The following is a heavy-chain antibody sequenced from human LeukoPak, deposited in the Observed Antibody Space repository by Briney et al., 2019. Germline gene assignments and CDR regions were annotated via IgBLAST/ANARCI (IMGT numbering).Heavy chain of an antibody. CDR2: INTDGSST. CDR1: GFTFSSYW. CDR3: ATPGIRDQYDFDL. V-gene: IGHV3-74*01. D-gene: IGHD6-13*01. J-gene: IGHJ4*02. Sequence: PGGSLRLSCVVSGFTFSSYWMHWVRQAPGKGLVWVSRINTDGSSTNYADSVKGRFTISRDNVKNTVYLQMNGLRAEDTAVYYCATPGIRDQYDFDLWGQGTLVTVSS.